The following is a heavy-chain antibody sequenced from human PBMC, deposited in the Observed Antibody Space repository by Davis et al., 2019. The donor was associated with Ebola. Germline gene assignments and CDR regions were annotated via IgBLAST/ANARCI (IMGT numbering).Heavy chain of an antibody. CDR1: GGSFSGYY. CDR3: ARGAKQWLATMDV. Sequence: SETLSLTFAVYGGSFSGYYWSWIRQPPGKGLEWIGEINHSGSTNYNPSLKSRVTISVDTSKNQFSLKLSSVTAADTAVYYCARGAKQWLATMDVWGQGTTVTVSS. J-gene: IGHJ6*02. V-gene: IGHV4-34*01. CDR2: INHSGST. D-gene: IGHD6-19*01.